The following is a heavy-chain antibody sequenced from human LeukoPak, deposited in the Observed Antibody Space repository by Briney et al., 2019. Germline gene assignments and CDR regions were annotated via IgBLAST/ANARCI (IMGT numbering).Heavy chain of an antibody. CDR3: AKVQLERRELLPNFDS. D-gene: IGHD1-1*01. V-gene: IGHV3-30*18. CDR1: GFTFSSYG. Sequence: GGSLRLSCAASGFTFSSYGMHWVRQAPGKGLEWVAVMSYNGQITYYADSVKGRFTISRDNSQNMLYLQMHSLRVDDTSGYYCAKVQLERRELLPNFDSWGQGTLVTVSS. CDR2: MSYNGQIT. J-gene: IGHJ4*02.